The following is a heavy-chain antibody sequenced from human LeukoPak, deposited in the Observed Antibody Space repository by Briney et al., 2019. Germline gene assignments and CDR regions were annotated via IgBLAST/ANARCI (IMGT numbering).Heavy chain of an antibody. D-gene: IGHD6-19*01. Sequence: ASVKVSCKASGYTFTGYYMHWVRQAPGQGLEWMGRTNPNSGGTNYAQKFQGRVTMTRDTSISTAYMELSRLRSDDTAVYYCARDLRGAVAGLDYWGQGTLVTVSS. J-gene: IGHJ4*02. V-gene: IGHV1-2*06. CDR3: ARDLRGAVAGLDY. CDR1: GYTFTGYY. CDR2: TNPNSGGT.